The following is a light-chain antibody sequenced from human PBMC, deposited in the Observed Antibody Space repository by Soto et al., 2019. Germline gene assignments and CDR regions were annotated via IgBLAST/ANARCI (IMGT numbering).Light chain of an antibody. Sequence: DIQMTQSPSSLSASVGDRVTMTCRASQPISIYLNWYQQKPGRAPKILIYAASRLRSGVPSRFSADGSGTDFTLTIISLQPEDFATYYCLQSASTPPFTVGTGPKVDLK. J-gene: IGKJ3*01. CDR3: LQSASTPPFT. V-gene: IGKV1-39*01. CDR1: QPISIY. CDR2: AAS.